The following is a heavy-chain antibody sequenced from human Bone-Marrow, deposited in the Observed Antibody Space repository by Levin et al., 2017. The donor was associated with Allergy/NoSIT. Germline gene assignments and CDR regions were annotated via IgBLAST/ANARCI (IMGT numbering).Heavy chain of an antibody. CDR1: GFTFSSYA. CDR2: ISGSGGST. J-gene: IGHJ4*02. CDR3: AAAGTVSRFDY. Sequence: PSETLSLTCAASGFTFSSYAMSWVRQAPGKGLEWVSAISGSGGSTYYADSVKGRFTISRDNSKNTLYLQMNSLRAEDTAVYYCAAAGTVSRFDYWGQGTLVTVSS. V-gene: IGHV3-23*01. D-gene: IGHD6-13*01.